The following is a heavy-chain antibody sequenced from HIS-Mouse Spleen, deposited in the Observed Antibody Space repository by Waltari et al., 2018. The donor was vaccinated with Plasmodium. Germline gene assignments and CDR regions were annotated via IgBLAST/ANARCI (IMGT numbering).Heavy chain of an antibody. CDR3: ASSWYWYFDL. Sequence: EVQLVESGGGLVQPGGSLRLSCAASGFTFSSYWMSWVRQAPGNGLEWVANIKQDGSEKYYVDSGKGRFTIARDNAKNSLYLQMNSLRAEDTAVYYCASSWYWYFDLWGRGTLVTVSS. V-gene: IGHV3-7*01. J-gene: IGHJ2*01. CDR2: IKQDGSEK. CDR1: GFTFSSYW. D-gene: IGHD6-13*01.